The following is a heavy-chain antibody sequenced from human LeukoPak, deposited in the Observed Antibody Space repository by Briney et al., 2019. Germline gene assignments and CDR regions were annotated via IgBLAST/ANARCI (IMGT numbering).Heavy chain of an antibody. Sequence: SETLSLTCTVSGGSISSHYWSWIRQPAGKGLEWIGRIYSGGSTNDNPSLKSRVTMSVDTSKNQLSLKLNSVTAADTAVYYCAREGVGLVNWFDPWGQGTLVTVSS. J-gene: IGHJ5*02. V-gene: IGHV4-4*07. CDR3: AREGVGLVNWFDP. CDR1: GGSISSHY. D-gene: IGHD1-26*01. CDR2: IYSGGST.